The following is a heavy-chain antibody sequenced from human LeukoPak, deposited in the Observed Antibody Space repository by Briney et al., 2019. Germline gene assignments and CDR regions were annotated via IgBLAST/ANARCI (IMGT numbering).Heavy chain of an antibody. Sequence: SETLSLTCTVSGGSISSSSYYWGWIRQPPGKGLEWIGSIYYSGSTYYNPSLKSRVTISVDTSKNQFSLKLSSVTAADTAVYYCARGRNGYYDFWSGSWFDPWGQGTLVTVSS. D-gene: IGHD3-3*01. J-gene: IGHJ5*02. CDR3: ARGRNGYYDFWSGSWFDP. CDR2: IYYSGST. V-gene: IGHV4-39*01. CDR1: GGSISSSSYY.